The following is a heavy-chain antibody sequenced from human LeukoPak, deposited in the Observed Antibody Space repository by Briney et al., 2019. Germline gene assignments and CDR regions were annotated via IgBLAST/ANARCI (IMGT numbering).Heavy chain of an antibody. Sequence: GGSLRLSCAASGFTFNTYGMHWVRQAPGKGLEYVSGIGPDGGITYYAKSVKGRFTISRDNSKSMVYLQMGSLTADDMAVYYCARGAQLTDYWGQGTRVTVSS. J-gene: IGHJ4*02. V-gene: IGHV3-64*01. CDR3: ARGAQLTDY. CDR2: IGPDGGIT. CDR1: GFTFNTYG. D-gene: IGHD6-13*01.